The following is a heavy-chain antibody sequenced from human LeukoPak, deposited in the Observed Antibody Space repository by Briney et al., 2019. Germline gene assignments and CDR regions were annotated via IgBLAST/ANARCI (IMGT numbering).Heavy chain of an antibody. V-gene: IGHV3-23*01. CDR1: RFTFSGYA. CDR2: IIGSGSHT. J-gene: IGHJ4*02. Sequence: PGGSLRLSCAASRFTFSGYAMSWVRQAPGKGLEWVSAIIGSGSHTYYADSVKGRFTIARDNAKNSLYLQMNSLRAEDTDVYYCASRRAVTFDYWGQGTLVTVSS. CDR3: ASRRAVTFDY. D-gene: IGHD6-19*01.